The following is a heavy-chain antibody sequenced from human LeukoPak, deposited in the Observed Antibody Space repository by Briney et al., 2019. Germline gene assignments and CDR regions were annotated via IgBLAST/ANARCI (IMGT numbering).Heavy chain of an antibody. CDR2: INPSSGGT. Sequence: GALVKVSCKASGYTFTGYYMHWVRQAPGQGLEWMGRINPSSGGTNYAQKFQGRVTMTRDTSISTAYMELSRLRSDDTAVYYCARRGYCTNGVCYAFDYWGQGTLVTVSS. CDR1: GYTFTGYY. V-gene: IGHV1-2*06. J-gene: IGHJ4*02. D-gene: IGHD2-8*01. CDR3: ARRGYCTNGVCYAFDY.